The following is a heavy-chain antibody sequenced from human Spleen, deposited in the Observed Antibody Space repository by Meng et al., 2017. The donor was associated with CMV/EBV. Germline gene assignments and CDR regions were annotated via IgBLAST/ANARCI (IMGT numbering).Heavy chain of an antibody. J-gene: IGHJ4*02. D-gene: IGHD5-24*01. V-gene: IGHV3-15*01. Sequence: SLIRQSPGRGLEWVGRIKSKTDGGTTDYAAPVKGRFTISRDDSKNTLYLQMNSLKTEDTAVYYCTTVEMATIDYWGQGTLVTVSS. CDR2: IKSKTDGGTT. CDR3: TTVEMATIDY.